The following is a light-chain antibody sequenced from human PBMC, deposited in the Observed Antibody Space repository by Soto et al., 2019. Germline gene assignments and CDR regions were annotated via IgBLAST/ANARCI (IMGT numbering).Light chain of an antibody. V-gene: IGKV1-39*01. CDR1: ENINSY. CDR3: QQSYCILVT. Sequence: DIQMTQSPSSLSASVEDRVIITCRASENINSYLNWYQQKQGKAPKLLLYAASSLQTGVPSRFRGSGSETVFALTINNLQPEDSATYDCQQSYCILVTCGQRPNVEIK. J-gene: IGKJ1*01. CDR2: AAS.